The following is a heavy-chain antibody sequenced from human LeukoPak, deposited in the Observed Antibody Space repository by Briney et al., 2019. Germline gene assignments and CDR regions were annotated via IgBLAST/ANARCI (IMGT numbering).Heavy chain of an antibody. J-gene: IGHJ5*02. CDR1: EFDPHTYE. CDR3: ARGDPHADL. Sequence: GGSLNSSCAPSEFDPHTYEMNWFRQVQGKGLEWIADITISGHTKNYADSVKGRFTISRDSARTSLYLQMNSLRVEDTGVYFCARGDPHADLWGQGTLVTVSS. CDR2: ITISGHTK. V-gene: IGHV3-48*03.